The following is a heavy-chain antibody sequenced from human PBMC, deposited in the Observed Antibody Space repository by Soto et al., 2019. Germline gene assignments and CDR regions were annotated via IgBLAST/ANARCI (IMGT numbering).Heavy chain of an antibody. V-gene: IGHV3-23*01. CDR1: GFTFSSYA. CDR3: AKGPIVVVTAGEHFDY. Sequence: GGSLRLSCAASGFTFSSYAMSWVRQAPGKGLEWVSAISGSGGSTYYADSVKGRFTISRDNSKNTLYLQMNSLRAEDTAVYYCAKGPIVVVTAGEHFDYWGQGTLVTVSS. D-gene: IGHD2-21*02. J-gene: IGHJ4*02. CDR2: ISGSGGST.